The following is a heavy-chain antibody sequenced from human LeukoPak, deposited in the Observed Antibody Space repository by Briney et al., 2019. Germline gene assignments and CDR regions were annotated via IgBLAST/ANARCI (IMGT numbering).Heavy chain of an antibody. Sequence: PSETLSLTCTVSGDSISNYYWSWIRQPAGKGLEWIGRIYTGGSTNYNPSLKSRVTMSVDTSKNQFSLKLSSVTAADTAVYYCARGGITMVRGVMDSAFDVWGQGTKVTVSS. CDR2: IYTGGST. J-gene: IGHJ3*01. CDR1: GDSISNYY. V-gene: IGHV4-4*07. CDR3: ARGGITMVRGVMDSAFDV. D-gene: IGHD3-10*01.